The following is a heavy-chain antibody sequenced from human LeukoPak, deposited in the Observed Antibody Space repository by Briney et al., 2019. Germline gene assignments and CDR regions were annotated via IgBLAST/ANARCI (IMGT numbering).Heavy chain of an antibody. J-gene: IGHJ5*02. V-gene: IGHV4-59*12. CDR1: GGSISSYY. Sequence: SETLSLTCTVSGGSISSYYWSWIRQPPGKGLEWIGYIYYSGSTYYSPSLKSRVTISVDTSKNQFSLKLSSVTAADTAVYYCARSYNWFDPWGQGTLVTVSS. CDR3: ARSYNWFDP. CDR2: IYYSGST.